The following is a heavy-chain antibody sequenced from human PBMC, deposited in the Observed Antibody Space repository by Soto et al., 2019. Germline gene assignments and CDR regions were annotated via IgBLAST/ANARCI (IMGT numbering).Heavy chain of an antibody. D-gene: IGHD3-10*01. CDR2: VSGSGATT. J-gene: IGHJ4*02. CDR1: GFTFSRYA. CDR3: AKTSGSYHEAFDY. V-gene: IGHV3-23*01. Sequence: PGGSLRLSCAASGFTFSRYAMSWVRQAPGKGLEWVSIVSGSGATTSYVDSVKGRFTISRDNSKNTLYLQMNSLRAEDTAIYFCAKTSGSYHEAFDYWGQGTLVTVSS.